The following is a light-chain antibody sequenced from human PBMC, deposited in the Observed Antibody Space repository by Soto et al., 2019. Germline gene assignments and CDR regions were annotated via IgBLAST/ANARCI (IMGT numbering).Light chain of an antibody. CDR3: CSYAGNSLWV. J-gene: IGLJ3*02. V-gene: IGLV2-11*01. CDR2: DVS. Sequence: QSVLTQPRSVSGSPGQSVTISCTGTSSDVGGYNYVSWYQQHPGKAPKLMIYDVSKWPSGVPDRFSGSKSGNTASLTISGLQAEDEVDYYCCSYAGNSLWVFGGGTQLTVL. CDR1: SSDVGGYNY.